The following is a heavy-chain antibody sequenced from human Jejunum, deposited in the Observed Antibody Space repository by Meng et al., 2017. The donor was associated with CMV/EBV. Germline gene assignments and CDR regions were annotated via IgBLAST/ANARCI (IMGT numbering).Heavy chain of an antibody. CDR2: IYRDGNT. CDR3: ARWYNSSSGFDY. D-gene: IGHD6-6*01. V-gene: IGHV3-53*01. J-gene: IGHJ4*02. CDR1: VFPVSTNF. Sequence: CAASVFPVSTNFMSWVRQAPGKGLELVSVIYRDGNTYYADSVKGRFTISRDNSKNTLYLQMNSLRAEDTAVYYCARWYNSSSGFDYWGQGALVTVSS.